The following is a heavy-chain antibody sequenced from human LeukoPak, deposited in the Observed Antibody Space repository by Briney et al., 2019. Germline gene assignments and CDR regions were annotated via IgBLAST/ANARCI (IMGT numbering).Heavy chain of an antibody. CDR3: AKEKVGVTTGWFDY. Sequence: GGSLRLSCAASGFTFSSYAMHWVRQAPGKGLEWVAFIRYDGSNKYYADSVKGRFTISRDNSKNTLYLQMNSLRAEDTAVYYCAKEKVGVTTGWFDYWGQGTLVTVSS. D-gene: IGHD4-11*01. CDR1: GFTFSSYA. V-gene: IGHV3-30*02. J-gene: IGHJ4*02. CDR2: IRYDGSNK.